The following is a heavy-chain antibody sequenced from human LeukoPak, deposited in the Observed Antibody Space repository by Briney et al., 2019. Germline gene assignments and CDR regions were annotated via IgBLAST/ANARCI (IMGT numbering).Heavy chain of an antibody. V-gene: IGHV1-69*13. Sequence: SVKVSCKASGGTFSSYAISWVRQAPGQGLEWMGGITPIFGTANYAQKFQGRVTITADESTSTAYMELSSLRSEDTAVYYCARAFSGDVNMDVWGKGTTVTVSS. CDR2: ITPIFGTA. D-gene: IGHD1-26*01. CDR1: GGTFSSYA. CDR3: ARAFSGDVNMDV. J-gene: IGHJ6*03.